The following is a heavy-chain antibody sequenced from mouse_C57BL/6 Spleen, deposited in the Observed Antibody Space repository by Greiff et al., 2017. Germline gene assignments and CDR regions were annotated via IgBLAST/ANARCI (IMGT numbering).Heavy chain of an antibody. D-gene: IGHD1-1*01. J-gene: IGHJ2*01. CDR1: GFNIKDYY. CDR3: ARYPVVAYYFDY. Sequence: EVKVEESGAELVKPGASVKLSCTASGFNIKDYYMHWVKQRTEQGLEWIGRIEPEDGETKYAPKFQGKATITADTSSNTAYLQLSSLTSEDTAVYYCARYPVVAYYFDYWGQGTTLTVSS. CDR2: IEPEDGET. V-gene: IGHV14-2*01.